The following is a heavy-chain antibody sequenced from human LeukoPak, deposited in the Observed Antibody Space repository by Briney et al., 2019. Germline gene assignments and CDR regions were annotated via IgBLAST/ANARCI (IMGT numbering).Heavy chain of an antibody. Sequence: GGSLRLSCAASGFTFSSYGMHWVRQAPGKGLEWVSSISSSSSYIYYADSVKGRFTISRDNSKNTLYLQLNSLRVEDTAVYYCAKNRGAGSHYYYHMNVWGKGTTVTVSS. J-gene: IGHJ6*03. CDR1: GFTFSSYG. CDR2: ISSSSSYI. D-gene: IGHD1-26*01. CDR3: AKNRGAGSHYYYHMNV. V-gene: IGHV3-21*04.